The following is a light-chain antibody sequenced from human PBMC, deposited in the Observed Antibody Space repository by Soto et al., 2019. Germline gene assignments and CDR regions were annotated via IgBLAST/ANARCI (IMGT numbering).Light chain of an antibody. J-gene: IGKJ2*01. Sequence: AIQMTQSRSSLSASVGDRVTVTFRASQSIRDDLAWYQQRPGKAPKLLIYAASNLQSGVPSRFIGSGSGTDFSLIISSLQPEEFATDYCLQDYDYPYNFGQGTKLEIK. CDR1: QSIRDD. CDR2: AAS. CDR3: LQDYDYPYN. V-gene: IGKV1-6*01.